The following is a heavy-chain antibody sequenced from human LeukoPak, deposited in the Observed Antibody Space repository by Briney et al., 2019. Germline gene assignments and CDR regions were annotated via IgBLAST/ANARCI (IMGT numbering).Heavy chain of an antibody. Sequence: SVKVSCKASGGTFSSYAISWVRQAPGQGLEWMGRIIPILGIANYAQKFQGRVTITADKSTSTAYMELSRLRSDDTAVYYCARAPIVGATRAWFDPWGQGTLVTVSS. CDR3: ARAPIVGATRAWFDP. CDR1: GGTFSSYA. J-gene: IGHJ5*02. CDR2: IIPILGIA. D-gene: IGHD1-26*01. V-gene: IGHV1-69*04.